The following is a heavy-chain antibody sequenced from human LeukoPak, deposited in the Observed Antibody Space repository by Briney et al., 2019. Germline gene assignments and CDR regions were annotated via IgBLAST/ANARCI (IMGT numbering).Heavy chain of an antibody. CDR3: ARDRAVTSDAFDI. V-gene: IGHV4-61*01. CDR1: GGSVSSGSYY. J-gene: IGHJ3*02. CDR2: IYYSGST. Sequence: TSETLSLTCTVSGGSVSSGSYYWSWIRQPPGKGLEWIGYIYYSGSTNYNPSLKSRVTISVDTSKNQFSLKLSSVTAADTAVYYCARDRAVTSDAFDIWGQGTMVTVPS. D-gene: IGHD4-17*01.